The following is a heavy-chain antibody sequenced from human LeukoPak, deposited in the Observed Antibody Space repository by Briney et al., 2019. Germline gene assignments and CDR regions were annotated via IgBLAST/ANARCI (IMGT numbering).Heavy chain of an antibody. CDR2: ISSSSSYI. CDR1: GFTFSNYA. CDR3: ARDSRYDYVWGSWIDY. J-gene: IGHJ4*02. V-gene: IGHV3-21*01. D-gene: IGHD3-16*01. Sequence: PGGSLRLSCAASGFTFSNYAMTWVRQAPGKGLEWVSSISSSSSYIYYADSVKGRFTISRDNAKNSLYLQMNSLRAEDTAVYYCARDSRYDYVWGSWIDYWGQGTLVTVSS.